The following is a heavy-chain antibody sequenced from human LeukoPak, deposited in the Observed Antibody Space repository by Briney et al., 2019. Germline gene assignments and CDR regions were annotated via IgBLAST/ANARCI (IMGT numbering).Heavy chain of an antibody. CDR3: GRYGMGYYSMDV. J-gene: IGHJ6*03. CDR2: TSNPSKNI. Sequence: GGSLRLSIAASGFTSIDDYMGCSLQAPPKRLQWFSYTSNPSKNIYYANSVKSRFTISMDNAKNSLYLKMNSLRAEDTGVYYCGRYGMGYYSMDVWGKGTTVTVSS. V-gene: IGHV3-11*04. D-gene: IGHD4-17*01. CDR1: GFTSIDDY.